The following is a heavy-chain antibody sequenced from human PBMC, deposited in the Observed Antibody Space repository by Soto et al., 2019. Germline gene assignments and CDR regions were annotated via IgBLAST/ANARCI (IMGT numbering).Heavy chain of an antibody. D-gene: IGHD4-17*01. CDR1: GYTFTSYG. Sequence: ASVKVSCKASGYTFTSYGISWVRQAPGQGLEWMGWISAYNGNTNYAQKLQGRVTMTTDTSTSTAYMELRSLRSDDTAVYYCARGPRVAPTTVTTLQGHPFDYWGQGTLVTVSS. V-gene: IGHV1-18*01. CDR3: ARGPRVAPTTVTTLQGHPFDY. J-gene: IGHJ4*02. CDR2: ISAYNGNT.